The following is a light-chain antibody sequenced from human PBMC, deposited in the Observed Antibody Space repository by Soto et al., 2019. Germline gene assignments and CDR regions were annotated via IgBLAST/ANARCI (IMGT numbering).Light chain of an antibody. V-gene: IGKV3-20*01. CDR2: AAS. Sequence: EIVLAQSPGTLSLSPGERATLSCRASQSVSSNYLAWYQQKPGQAPRLLIYAASSRATGIPDRFSGSGSGTDFTLTISRLEPEDFAVYYCQQYGSSRWTLGQGAKVEV. CDR1: QSVSSNY. J-gene: IGKJ1*01. CDR3: QQYGSSRWT.